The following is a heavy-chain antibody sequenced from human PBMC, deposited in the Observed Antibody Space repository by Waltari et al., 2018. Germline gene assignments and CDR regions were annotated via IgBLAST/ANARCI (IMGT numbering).Heavy chain of an antibody. CDR2: MNGEGGST. D-gene: IGHD2-2*01. Sequence: EVQLVESGGALVQPGGSLRLSCAASGFTFSNYWMHWVRQAPGTGRVWVSRMNGEGGSTSYADSVKGRFTISRDNAKNTLYLQMNSLRAEDTAVYYCTRTRYCSTTSCQVDWFDPWGQGTLVTVSS. J-gene: IGHJ5*02. CDR1: GFTFSNYW. V-gene: IGHV3-74*01. CDR3: TRTRYCSTTSCQVDWFDP.